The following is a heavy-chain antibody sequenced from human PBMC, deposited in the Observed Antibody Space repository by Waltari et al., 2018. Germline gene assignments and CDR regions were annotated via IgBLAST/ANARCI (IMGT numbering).Heavy chain of an antibody. CDR1: GGTFSSYA. J-gene: IGHJ6*03. CDR2: IIPSFGRG. V-gene: IGHV1-69*12. Sequence: QVQLVQSGAEVKKPGSSVKVSCKASGGTFSSYAISWVRQAPGPRLEWMGGIIPSFGRGKDAQKVEGRVTITADECTSTAYMELSSMRSEDTAVYYWAGGDYSGTYYSYYYYMDVWGKGTTVTISS. D-gene: IGHD1-26*01. CDR3: AGGDYSGTYYSYYYYMDV.